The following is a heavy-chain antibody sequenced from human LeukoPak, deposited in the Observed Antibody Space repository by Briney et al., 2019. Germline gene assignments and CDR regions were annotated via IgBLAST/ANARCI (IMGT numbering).Heavy chain of an antibody. V-gene: IGHV3-23*01. Sequence: GGSLRLSCAASGFTFSTTGMSWVRQAPGKGLEWVSGISGNSDKTYYTDSVKGRFSVFRDNSRNTLYLQMNNERVEDTALYYCAKTASSSGEWGQGTLVTVSS. CDR2: ISGNSDKT. J-gene: IGHJ4*02. CDR1: GFTFSTTG. D-gene: IGHD6-6*01. CDR3: AKTASSSGE.